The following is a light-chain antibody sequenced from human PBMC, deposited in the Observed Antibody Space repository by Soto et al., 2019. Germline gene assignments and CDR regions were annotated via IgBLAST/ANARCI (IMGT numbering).Light chain of an antibody. CDR1: SSDVGGYNY. CDR3: SSFAGNNNLV. V-gene: IGLV2-8*01. CDR2: EVS. Sequence: QSALTQTPSASGSPGQSVTLSCTGTSSDVGGYNYVSWYQQHPGKAPKLMISEVSKRPSGVPDRFSGSKSGNTASLTVSGLQAEDEADYYCSSFAGNNNLVFGGGTKLTVL. J-gene: IGLJ2*01.